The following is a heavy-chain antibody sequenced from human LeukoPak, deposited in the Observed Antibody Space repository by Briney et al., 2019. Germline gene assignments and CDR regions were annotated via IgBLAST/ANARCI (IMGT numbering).Heavy chain of an antibody. D-gene: IGHD6-13*01. CDR3: AKGGDFSNWARWFDP. Sequence: PGGSLRLSCAASGFTFSNYAMNWVRQAPGKGLEWVSSVSGSGNYTYYTDSVRGRFTISRDNSKNTLYLQMNSLRAEDTAKYYCAKGGDFSNWARWFDPWGQGTLVTVSS. J-gene: IGHJ5*02. CDR1: GFTFSNYA. V-gene: IGHV3-23*01. CDR2: VSGSGNYT.